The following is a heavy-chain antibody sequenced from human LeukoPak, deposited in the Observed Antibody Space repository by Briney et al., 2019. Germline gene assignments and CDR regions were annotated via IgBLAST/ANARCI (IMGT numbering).Heavy chain of an antibody. D-gene: IGHD6-13*01. CDR1: GGSISSYY. CDR2: IYYSGST. CDR3: ARPYGYSSSWYFDL. Sequence: SETLSLTCTVSGGSISSYYWSWIRQPPGKGLEWIGYIYYSGSTNYNPSLKSRVTISVDTSKNQFSLKLSSVTAADTAMYYCARPYGYSSSWYFDLWGRGTLVTVSS. V-gene: IGHV4-59*08. J-gene: IGHJ2*01.